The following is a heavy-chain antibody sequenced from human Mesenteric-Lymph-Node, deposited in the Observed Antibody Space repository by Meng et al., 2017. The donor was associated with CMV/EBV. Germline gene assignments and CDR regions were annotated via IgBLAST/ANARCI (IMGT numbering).Heavy chain of an antibody. Sequence: ASVKVSCKTSGFDFISYGFTWVRQVPGQGFEWMGWINAYSANIKFSQKFQGRLTMTTDTSTSTAYMELRSLRSEDTAVYYCARDCEGYCSSTGTFDPWGQGTLVTVSS. CDR1: GFDFISYG. CDR2: INAYSANI. V-gene: IGHV1-18*01. J-gene: IGHJ5*02. D-gene: IGHD2-2*01. CDR3: ARDCEGYCSSTGTFDP.